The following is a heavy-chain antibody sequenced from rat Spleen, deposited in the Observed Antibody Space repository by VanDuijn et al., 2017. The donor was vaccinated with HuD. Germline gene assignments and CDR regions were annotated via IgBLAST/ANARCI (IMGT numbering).Heavy chain of an antibody. CDR1: GFTFRNYG. V-gene: IGHV5S13*01. CDR3: ARGGFFRY. CDR2: INIGGGDT. J-gene: IGHJ3*01. Sequence: EVQLVESGGGLVQPGRSLKLSCVASGFTFRNYGMAWVRQTLTRGLEWVAFINIGGGDTYYRDSVKGRFTISRDTAQNTLYLQMNSLRSEDTATYYCARGGFFRYWGQGTLVTVSS. D-gene: IGHD1-6*01.